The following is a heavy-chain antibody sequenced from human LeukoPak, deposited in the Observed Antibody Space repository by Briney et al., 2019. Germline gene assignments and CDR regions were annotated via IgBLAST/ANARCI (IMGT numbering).Heavy chain of an antibody. J-gene: IGHJ6*02. CDR1: GFTFSSYW. CDR2: ISSDGSST. V-gene: IGHV3-74*01. D-gene: IGHD1-26*01. CDR3: ARDLVGYGMDV. Sequence: GGSLRLSCATSGFTFSSYWMHWVRQAPGKGLVWVSRISSDGSSTTYADSVKGRFTISGDNAKNTLYLQMNSLRAEDTAVYYCARDLVGYGMDVWGQGTTVTVSS.